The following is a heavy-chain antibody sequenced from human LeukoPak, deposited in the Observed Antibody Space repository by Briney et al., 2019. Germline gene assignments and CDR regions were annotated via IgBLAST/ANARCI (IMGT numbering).Heavy chain of an antibody. CDR3: AGAPTSWYENAFDI. Sequence: SETLSLTCAVSGYSISSGYYRGWIRQPPGKGLEWIGSIYHSGSTYYNPSLKSRVTISVDTSKNQFSLKLSSVTAADTAVYYCAGAPTSWYENAFDIWGQGTMVTVSS. CDR2: IYHSGST. V-gene: IGHV4-38-2*01. CDR1: GYSISSGYY. J-gene: IGHJ3*02. D-gene: IGHD6-13*01.